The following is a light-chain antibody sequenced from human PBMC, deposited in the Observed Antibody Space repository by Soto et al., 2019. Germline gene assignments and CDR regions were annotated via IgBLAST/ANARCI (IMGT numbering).Light chain of an antibody. CDR1: QSVTSSY. CDR2: GAS. Sequence: EIVLTQSPGTLSLSPGERATLSCRASQSVTSSYLAWYQQKPGQAPRLLIYGASSRATGIPDRFSGSGSGTDFTLTISRLEPEDFAVYYCQQCGSSPITFGPGTRLEIK. V-gene: IGKV3-20*01. J-gene: IGKJ5*01. CDR3: QQCGSSPIT.